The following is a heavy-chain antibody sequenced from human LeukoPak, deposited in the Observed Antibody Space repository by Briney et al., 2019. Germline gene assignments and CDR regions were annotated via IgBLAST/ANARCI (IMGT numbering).Heavy chain of an antibody. V-gene: IGHV4-39*01. CDR2: IYYSGNT. J-gene: IGHJ3*02. Sequence: SETLSLTCTVSSGPISSSSYYWGWIRQPPGKGLEWIGSIYYSGNTYYNPSLKSRVTISVDTSKNQFSLKLSSVTAADTAMYYCARHPTDYVAFDIWGQGTMVTVSS. CDR1: SGPISSSSYY. D-gene: IGHD4-17*01. CDR3: ARHPTDYVAFDI.